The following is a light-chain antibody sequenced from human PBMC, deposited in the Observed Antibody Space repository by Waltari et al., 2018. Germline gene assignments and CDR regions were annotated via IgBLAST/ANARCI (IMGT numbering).Light chain of an antibody. Sequence: QAARTQPASVSGSPGQSSTISCAGTSRDVGGYHYVSWYQQHPGKAPKLMIYEVSNRPSGVSNRFSGSKSGNTASLTISGLQAEDEADYYCSSYTSSSTRVFGTGTKVTVL. V-gene: IGLV2-14*01. J-gene: IGLJ1*01. CDR2: EVS. CDR3: SSYTSSSTRV. CDR1: SRDVGGYHY.